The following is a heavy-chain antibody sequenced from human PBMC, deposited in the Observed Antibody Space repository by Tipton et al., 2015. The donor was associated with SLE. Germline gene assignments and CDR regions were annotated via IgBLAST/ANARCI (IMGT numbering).Heavy chain of an antibody. J-gene: IGHJ6*03. CDR3: ARKAATRYYYYYYMDV. CDR1: GFTFSSYG. D-gene: IGHD6-25*01. CDR2: ISYDGSNK. Sequence: SLRLSCAASGFTFSSYGMHWVRQAPGKGLEWVAVISYDGSNKYYADSVKGRFTISRDNSKNTLYLQMNSLRAEDTAVYYCARKAATRYYYYYYMDVWGKGTTVTVSS. V-gene: IGHV3-30*03.